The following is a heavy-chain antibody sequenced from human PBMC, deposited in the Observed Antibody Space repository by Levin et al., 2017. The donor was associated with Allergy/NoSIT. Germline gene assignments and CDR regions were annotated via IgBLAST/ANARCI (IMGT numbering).Heavy chain of an antibody. J-gene: IGHJ5*02. CDR3: ARDRHCSGDKCYGA. CDR2: IYSGGGT. V-gene: IGHV3-66*02. Sequence: GGSLRLSCAVSGFTVGNNYLRWVRQAPGKGLEWVSLIYSGGGTYYADSVKGRFTISRDNSENTLHLQMNSLRVEATALYYCARDRHCSGDKCYGAWGQGTLVTVSS. D-gene: IGHD2-15*01. CDR1: GFTVGNNY.